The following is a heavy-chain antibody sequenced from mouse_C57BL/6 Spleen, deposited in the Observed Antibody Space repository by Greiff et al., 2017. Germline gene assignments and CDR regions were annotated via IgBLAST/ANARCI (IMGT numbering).Heavy chain of an antibody. Sequence: EVQLQQSGPELVKPGASVKISCKASGYTFTDYYMNWVKQSHGKSLEWIGDINPNNGGTSYNQKFKGKATLTVDKSSSTAYMELRSLTSEDSAVYYCAREGYYGNSYWYFDVWGTGTTVTVSS. D-gene: IGHD2-1*01. J-gene: IGHJ1*03. CDR1: GYTFTDYY. CDR2: INPNNGGT. V-gene: IGHV1-26*01. CDR3: AREGYYGNSYWYFDV.